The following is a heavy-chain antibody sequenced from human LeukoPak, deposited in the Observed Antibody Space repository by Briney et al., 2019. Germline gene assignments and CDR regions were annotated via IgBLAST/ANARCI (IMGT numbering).Heavy chain of an antibody. Sequence: GASVKVSCKASGYTFTSYGISWVRQAPGQGLEWMGWISAYNGNTNYAQKLQGRVTMTTDTSTSTAYMELRSLRSDDTAVYYCARDKLGSSGWYGSRYGMDVWGQGTTVTVSS. J-gene: IGHJ6*02. CDR2: ISAYNGNT. CDR1: GYTFTSYG. CDR3: ARDKLGSSGWYGSRYGMDV. D-gene: IGHD6-19*01. V-gene: IGHV1-18*01.